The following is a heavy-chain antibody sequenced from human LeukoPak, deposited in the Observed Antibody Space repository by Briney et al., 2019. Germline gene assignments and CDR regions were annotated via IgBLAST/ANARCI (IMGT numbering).Heavy chain of an antibody. CDR2: ISSSGGST. J-gene: IGHJ4*02. V-gene: IGHV3-23*01. CDR1: GFTFSTYA. D-gene: IGHD3-10*01. Sequence: GGSLRLSCAASGFTFSTYAMNWVRQAPGKGLEWVSAISSSGGSTYYADSAKGRFTISRDNSKNTVYLQMNSLRAEDTAVYYCAKDRLAMVGGVDYWGQGTLVTVSS. CDR3: AKDRLAMVGGVDY.